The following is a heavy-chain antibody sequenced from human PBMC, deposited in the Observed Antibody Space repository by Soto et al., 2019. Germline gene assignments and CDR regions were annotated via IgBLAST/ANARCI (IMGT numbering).Heavy chain of an antibody. V-gene: IGHV3-49*03. CDR2: IRSKAYGGTT. J-gene: IGHJ4*02. CDR1: GFTFGDYA. Sequence: PGGSLRLSCTASGFTFGDYAMSWFRQAPGKGLEWVGFIRSKAYGGTTEYAASVKGRFTISRDDSKSIAYPQMNSLKTEDTAVYYCTRDLSIVVVPAASRYFDYWGQGTLVTVSS. CDR3: TRDLSIVVVPAASRYFDY. D-gene: IGHD2-2*01.